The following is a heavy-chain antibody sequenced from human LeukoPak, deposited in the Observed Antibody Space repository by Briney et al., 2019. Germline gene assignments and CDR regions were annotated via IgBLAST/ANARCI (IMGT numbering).Heavy chain of an antibody. V-gene: IGHV3-23*01. J-gene: IGHJ4*02. CDR1: GFIFSKYA. D-gene: IGHD1-14*01. Sequence: GGSLRLSCAASGFIFSKYAMSWVRQAPGKGLEWVSSISGSGGSTYYADSVKGRFTISRDNSKNTLHLQMNSLRAEDTAVYYCVRIIYFDYWGQGTLVTVSS. CDR3: VRIIYFDY. CDR2: ISGSGGST.